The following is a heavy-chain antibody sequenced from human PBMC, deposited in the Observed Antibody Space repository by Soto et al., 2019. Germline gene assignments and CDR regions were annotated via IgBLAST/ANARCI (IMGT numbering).Heavy chain of an antibody. J-gene: IGHJ6*02. CDR2: ISYDGSNK. D-gene: IGHD3-9*01. CDR1: GFTFGSYA. Sequence: GGSLRLSCAASGFTFGSYAMHWVRQAPGKGLEWVAVISYDGSNKYYADSVKGRFTISRDNSKNTLYLQMNSLRAEDTAVYYCARDLLYDILTGYSIHYYYYGMDVWGQGTTVTVS. CDR3: ARDLLYDILTGYSIHYYYYGMDV. V-gene: IGHV3-30-3*01.